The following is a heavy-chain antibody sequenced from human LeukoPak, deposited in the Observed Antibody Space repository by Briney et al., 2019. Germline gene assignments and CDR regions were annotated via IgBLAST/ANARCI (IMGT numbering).Heavy chain of an antibody. J-gene: IGHJ4*02. V-gene: IGHV3-30*04. Sequence: GGPLRLSCAASGFTFSSYAMHWVRQAPGKGLEWVAVISYDGSNKYYADSVKGRFTISRDNSKNTLYLQMNSLRAEDTAVYYCARAGGGNWGQGTLVTVSS. CDR2: ISYDGSNK. D-gene: IGHD3-10*01. CDR3: ARAGGGN. CDR1: GFTFSSYA.